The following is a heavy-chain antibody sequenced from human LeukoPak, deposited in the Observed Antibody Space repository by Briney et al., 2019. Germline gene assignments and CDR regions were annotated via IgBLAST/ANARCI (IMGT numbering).Heavy chain of an antibody. Sequence: ASVKVSCKASGYTFTGYYMHWVRQAPGQGLEWMGWINPNSGGTNYAQKFQGRVTMTRDTSISTAYMELSRLRSDDTAVYYCARTLGYCSGGSCYSDRFDYWGQGTLVTVSS. CDR3: ARTLGYCSGGSCYSDRFDY. J-gene: IGHJ4*02. CDR1: GYTFTGYY. D-gene: IGHD2-15*01. CDR2: INPNSGGT. V-gene: IGHV1-2*02.